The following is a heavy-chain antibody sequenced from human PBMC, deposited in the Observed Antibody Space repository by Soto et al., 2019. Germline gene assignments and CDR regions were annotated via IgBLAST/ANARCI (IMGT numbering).Heavy chain of an antibody. CDR3: ARDRGWSLFDY. CDR2: TNSDGSDT. CDR1: GFTFSSYW. V-gene: IGHV3-74*01. Sequence: EVQLVESGGGLVKPGGSLRLSCAASGFTFSSYWMYWVRQVPGKGLVWVSRTNSDGSDTSYADSVKGRFTISRDNAKNTLYLQMNSLRAEDTAVYYCARDRGWSLFDYWGQGTLVTVSS. J-gene: IGHJ4*02. D-gene: IGHD6-19*01.